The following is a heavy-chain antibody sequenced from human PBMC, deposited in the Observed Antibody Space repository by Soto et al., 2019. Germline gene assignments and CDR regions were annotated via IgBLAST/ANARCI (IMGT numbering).Heavy chain of an antibody. J-gene: IGHJ3*02. CDR2: MNPNSGNT. Sequence: ASVKVSCKASVYTFTRYDIHWVRQATGQRLEWMGWMNPNSGNTGYAQKFQGRVTMTRNTSISTAYMELSSLRSEDTAVYYCARGLIDILTGYHYDAFDIWGQGTMVTVSS. CDR3: ARGLIDILTGYHYDAFDI. V-gene: IGHV1-8*01. D-gene: IGHD3-9*01. CDR1: VYTFTRYD.